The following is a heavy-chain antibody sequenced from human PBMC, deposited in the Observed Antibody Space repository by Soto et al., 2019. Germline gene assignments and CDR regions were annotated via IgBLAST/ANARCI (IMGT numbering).Heavy chain of an antibody. CDR2: MYNTGST. CDR1: GGSISGYY. Sequence: SETLSLTCTVSGGSISGYYWSWIRQPPGKGLEWIGYMYNTGSTVYNPSFKSRVTISVDTSKNQFSLKLNSVTAADTAIYYCARDLWGYCGTDCYPLDVWGQGTTVTVSS. V-gene: IGHV4-59*01. D-gene: IGHD2-21*02. CDR3: ARDLWGYCGTDCYPLDV. J-gene: IGHJ6*02.